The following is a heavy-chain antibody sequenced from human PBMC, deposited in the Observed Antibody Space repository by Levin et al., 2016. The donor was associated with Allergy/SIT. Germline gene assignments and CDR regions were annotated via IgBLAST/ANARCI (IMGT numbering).Heavy chain of an antibody. Sequence: SETLSLTCTVSGGSISSSSYYWGWIRQPPGKGLEWIGSTYYSGSTYYNPSLKSRVTISVDTSKNQFSLKLTSVTAADTAVYYCARWILLWFGELSSGIDFWGQGTLVTVSS. D-gene: IGHD3-10*01. CDR2: TYYSGST. CDR1: GGSISSSSYY. V-gene: IGHV4-39*01. J-gene: IGHJ4*02. CDR3: ARWILLWFGELSSGIDF.